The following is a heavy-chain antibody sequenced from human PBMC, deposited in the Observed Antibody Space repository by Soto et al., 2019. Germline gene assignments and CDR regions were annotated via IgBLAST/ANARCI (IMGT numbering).Heavy chain of an antibody. Sequence: SVKVSCKASGVTFSSETLGWVRQAPGQGLEWVGGIIPLFGTASDAQKFQGRVTITADESTSTVYMELSSLRSDDTAVYFCATELGENPASPFDAWGQGTLVTVSS. J-gene: IGHJ4*02. D-gene: IGHD3-10*01. CDR3: ATELGENPASPFDA. CDR1: GVTFSSET. CDR2: IIPLFGTA. V-gene: IGHV1-69*13.